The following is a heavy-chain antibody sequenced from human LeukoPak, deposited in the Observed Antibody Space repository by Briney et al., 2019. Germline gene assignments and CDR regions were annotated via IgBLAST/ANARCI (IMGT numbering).Heavy chain of an antibody. CDR1: GGSISSYY. V-gene: IGHV4-59*01. J-gene: IGHJ4*02. D-gene: IGHD3-22*01. CDR2: IYYSGST. Sequence: SETLSLTCTVSGGSISSYYWSWIRQPPGKGLEWIGYIYYSGSTNYNPSLKSRVTISVDTSKNQFSLKLSSVTAADTAVYYCARDGYYYDSSGYYKGAFDYWGQGTLVTVSS. CDR3: ARDGYYYDSSGYYKGAFDY.